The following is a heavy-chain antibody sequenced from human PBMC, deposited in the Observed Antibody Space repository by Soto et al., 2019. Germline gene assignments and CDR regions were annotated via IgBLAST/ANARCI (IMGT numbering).Heavy chain of an antibody. V-gene: IGHV1-3*01. Sequence: ASVKVSCKASGYTFIRYAMHWVRQAPGQRLEWMGWINAGNGNTKDSQKFQGRVTITRDTSASTVYMELSSLRSEDTAVYYCARVRSGLGWDYWGQGTLVTVSS. CDR3: ARVRSGLGWDY. D-gene: IGHD3-10*01. CDR2: INAGNGNT. CDR1: GYTFIRYA. J-gene: IGHJ4*02.